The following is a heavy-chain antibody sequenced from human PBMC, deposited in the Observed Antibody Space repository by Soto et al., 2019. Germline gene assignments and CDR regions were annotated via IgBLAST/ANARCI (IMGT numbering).Heavy chain of an antibody. CDR2: IYTSGST. CDR1: GGSISSYY. V-gene: IGHV4-4*07. J-gene: IGHJ4*02. CDR3: AREVVTLRRYSSSWQSSTRIDY. D-gene: IGHD6-13*01. Sequence: LSLTCTVSGGSISSYYWSWIRQPAGKGLEWIGRIYTSGSTNYNPSLKSRVTMSVDTSKNQFSLKLSSVTAADTAVYYCAREVVTLRRYSSSWQSSTRIDYWGQGTLVTVSS.